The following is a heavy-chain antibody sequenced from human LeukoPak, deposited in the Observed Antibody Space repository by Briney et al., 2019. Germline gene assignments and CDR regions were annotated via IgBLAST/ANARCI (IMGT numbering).Heavy chain of an antibody. CDR2: ITGDGGDT. CDR3: AKVLPHEGAFDI. J-gene: IGHJ3*02. Sequence: GGSLRLSCAASGFTFSSYWMHWVRQAPGKGLVWVSHITGDGGDTSYADSVKGRFTISRDNAKNTLYLQMNSLRAEDTAVYCCAKVLPHEGAFDIWGQGTMVTVSS. V-gene: IGHV3-74*01. CDR1: GFTFSSYW.